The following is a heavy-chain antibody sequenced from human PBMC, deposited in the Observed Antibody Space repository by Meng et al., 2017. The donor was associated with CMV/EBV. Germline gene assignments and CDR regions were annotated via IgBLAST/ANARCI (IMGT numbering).Heavy chain of an antibody. J-gene: IGHJ6*02. CDR3: ARGPEHAANDIVVVPAARTGTYYYYGMDV. Sequence: ASVKVSCKASGYTFTSYDINWVRQATGQGLEWMGWMNPNSGNTGYAQKFQGRVTMTRNTSISTAYMELSSLRSEDTAMYYCARGPEHAANDIVVVPAARTGTYYYYGMDVWGQGTTVTVSS. V-gene: IGHV1-8*01. CDR2: MNPNSGNT. CDR1: GYTFTSYD. D-gene: IGHD2-2*01.